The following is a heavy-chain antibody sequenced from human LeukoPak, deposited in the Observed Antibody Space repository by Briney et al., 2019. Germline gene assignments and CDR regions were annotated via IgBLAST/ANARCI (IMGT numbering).Heavy chain of an antibody. J-gene: IGHJ5*02. CDR2: INHSGST. CDR3: ARGRIASRENWFDP. D-gene: IGHD2-15*01. V-gene: IGHV4-34*01. CDR1: GGSFSGYY. Sequence: PSETLSLTCAVYGGSFSGYYWSWIRQPPGKGLEWIGEINHSGSTNYNPSLKSRVTISVDTSKNQFSLKLSSVTAADTAVYYCARGRIASRENWFDPWGQGTLVTVSS.